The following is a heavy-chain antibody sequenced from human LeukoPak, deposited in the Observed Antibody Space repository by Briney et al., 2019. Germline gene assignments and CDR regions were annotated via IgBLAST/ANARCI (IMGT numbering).Heavy chain of an antibody. V-gene: IGHV3-11*04. CDR3: ARRGYSSRTYYFDY. J-gene: IGHJ4*02. Sequence: GGSLRLSCAASGFAFSDYYMSWIRQAPGKGLEWVSYISSSGSTIYYADSVKGRFTISRDNAKNSLYLQMNSLRAEDTAVYYCARRGYSSRTYYFDYWGQGTLVTVSS. CDR1: GFAFSDYY. CDR2: ISSSGSTI. D-gene: IGHD6-13*01.